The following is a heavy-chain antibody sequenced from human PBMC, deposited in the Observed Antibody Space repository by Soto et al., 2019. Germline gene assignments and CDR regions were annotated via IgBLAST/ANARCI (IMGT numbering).Heavy chain of an antibody. Sequence: QVQLQESGPGLVQPSGTLSLTCAVSGDSITGDNWWSWVRQPPGKGLEWIGEIHHSGATNYNPSLKSRVTISVDKSKIQFPLKLNSVTAADTAMFYCATQGFYRMGGWGRGTTVTVSS. CDR3: ATQGFYRMGG. CDR1: GDSITGDNW. CDR2: IHHSGAT. V-gene: IGHV4-4*02. J-gene: IGHJ6*02.